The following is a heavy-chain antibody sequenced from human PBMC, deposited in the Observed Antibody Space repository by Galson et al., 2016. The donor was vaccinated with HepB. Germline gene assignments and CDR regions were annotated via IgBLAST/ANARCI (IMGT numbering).Heavy chain of an antibody. J-gene: IGHJ4*02. CDR2: INGDGSST. CDR1: GFTFSSYW. CDR3: AVGNDPLDY. D-gene: IGHD1-1*01. V-gene: IGHV3-74*01. Sequence: SLRLSCVASGFTFSSYWMHWVRQAPGKGLVWVSRINGDGSSTTYADSVKGRFTISRDNAKNTLYLQMNSLRAGDTAVYYCAVGNDPLDYWGQGTPVTVSS.